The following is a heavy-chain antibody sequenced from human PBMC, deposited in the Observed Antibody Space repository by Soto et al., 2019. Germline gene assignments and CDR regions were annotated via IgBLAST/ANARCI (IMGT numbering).Heavy chain of an antibody. D-gene: IGHD5-12*01. CDR3: ARAGAYTSGYDY. V-gene: IGHV3-30*14. Sequence: GGSLRLSCAASGFTFNTYAMHWVRQAPGKGLEWLAIISSDGSTYYADSVKGRFTISRDNSKNTLYLQMNSLRAEDTSMYYCARAGAYTSGYDYWGQGTLVTVSS. J-gene: IGHJ4*02. CDR2: ISSDGST. CDR1: GFTFNTYA.